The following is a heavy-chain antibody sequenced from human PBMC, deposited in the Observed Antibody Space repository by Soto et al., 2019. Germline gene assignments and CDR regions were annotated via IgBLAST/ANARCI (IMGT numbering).Heavy chain of an antibody. CDR3: AKNGQPPYYYYGLDV. D-gene: IGHD2-8*01. Sequence: ASVKVSCKASGYTFTRLGISWVRQAPGQGLEWMGWISGYNGDTNYAQKFQGRVSITIDTSTTTAYMELRSLTSDDTAVYYCAKNGQPPYYYYGLDVWG. V-gene: IGHV1-18*01. CDR2: ISGYNGDT. CDR1: GYTFTRLG. J-gene: IGHJ6*02.